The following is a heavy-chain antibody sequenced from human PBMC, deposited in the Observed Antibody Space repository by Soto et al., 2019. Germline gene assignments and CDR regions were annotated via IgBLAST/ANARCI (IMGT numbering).Heavy chain of an antibody. Sequence: QVQLVQSGAEVKKPGSSVKVSCKASGGTFSSYTISWVRQAPGQGLEWMGRIIPILGIANYAQKFQGRVTITADKSTSTAYMEMSSLRSEDTGVYYCASFHSSSKGAQFDYWGQGTLVTVSS. J-gene: IGHJ4*02. CDR2: IIPILGIA. CDR1: GGTFSSYT. D-gene: IGHD6-6*01. V-gene: IGHV1-69*02. CDR3: ASFHSSSKGAQFDY.